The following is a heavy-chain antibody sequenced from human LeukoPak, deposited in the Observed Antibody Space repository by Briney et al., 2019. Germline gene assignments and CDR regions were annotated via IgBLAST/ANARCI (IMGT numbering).Heavy chain of an antibody. Sequence: SETLSLTCTVSGGSISSYYWSWIRQPPAKGLVWIGHIYYSGSTNYNPSLKSRVTISVDTSKNQFSLKLSSVTAADTAVYYCAREGGWYNWFDPWGQGTLVTVSS. CDR2: IYYSGST. D-gene: IGHD6-19*01. J-gene: IGHJ5*02. V-gene: IGHV4-59*01. CDR1: GGSISSYY. CDR3: AREGGWYNWFDP.